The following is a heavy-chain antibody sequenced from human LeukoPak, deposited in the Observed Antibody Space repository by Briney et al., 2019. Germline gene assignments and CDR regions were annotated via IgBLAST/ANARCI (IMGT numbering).Heavy chain of an antibody. J-gene: IGHJ5*02. CDR3: AKGSGINHYHWIDP. V-gene: IGHV3-23*01. Sequence: GGSLRLSCAASGFTLSSYAMSWVRQAPGKGLEWVSGISGGGGSAYYADSVKGRFTISRDNSKNTLYLQMDSLRAEDTALYYCAKGSGINHYHWIDPWGQGTLVTVSS. CDR2: ISGGGGSA. D-gene: IGHD1-14*01. CDR1: GFTLSSYA.